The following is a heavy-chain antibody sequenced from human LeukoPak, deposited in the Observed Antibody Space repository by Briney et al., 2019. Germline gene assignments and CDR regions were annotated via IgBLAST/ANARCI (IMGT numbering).Heavy chain of an antibody. D-gene: IGHD3-3*01. CDR2: IYTSGST. Sequence: PSETLSLTCTVSGGSISSGSYYWSWIRQPAGKGLEWIGRIYTSGSTSYNPSLKSRVTISADTSKNQFSLKLSSVTAADTAVYYCARGGDYDFWNSYNDYWGQGNLVTVPS. CDR3: ARGGDYDFWNSYNDY. J-gene: IGHJ4*02. V-gene: IGHV4-61*02. CDR1: GGSISSGSYY.